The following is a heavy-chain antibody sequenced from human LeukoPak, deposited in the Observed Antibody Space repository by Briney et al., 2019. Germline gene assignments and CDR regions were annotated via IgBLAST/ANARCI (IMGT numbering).Heavy chain of an antibody. Sequence: ETLSLTCTVSGGSISSYYWSWIRQPPGKGLEWIGYIYYSGSTNYNPSLKSRVTISVDTSKNQFSLKLSSVTAADTAVYYCATGTYSGHFDYWGQGTLVTVSS. D-gene: IGHD1-26*01. CDR1: GGSISSYY. V-gene: IGHV4-59*12. J-gene: IGHJ4*02. CDR2: IYYSGST. CDR3: ATGTYSGHFDY.